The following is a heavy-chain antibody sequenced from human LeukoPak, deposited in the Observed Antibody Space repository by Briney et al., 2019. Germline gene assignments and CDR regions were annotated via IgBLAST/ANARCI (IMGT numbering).Heavy chain of an antibody. J-gene: IGHJ4*02. D-gene: IGHD5-18*01. CDR1: GESFSGYF. CDR2: INHSGST. CDR3: ASQDTAKGYFDY. Sequence: SETLSLTCAVYGESFSGYFWTWMRQSPGKGLEWIGEINHSGSTKYNPSLKNRVTVSVDTSKNQFSLKMSSLTAADTAVYYCASQDTAKGYFDYWGQGTLVTVSS. V-gene: IGHV4-34*01.